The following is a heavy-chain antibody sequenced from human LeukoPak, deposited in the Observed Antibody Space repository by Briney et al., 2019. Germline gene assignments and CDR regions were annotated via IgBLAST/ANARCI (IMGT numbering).Heavy chain of an antibody. CDR1: GGSISSSSYY. CDR2: IYYSGST. J-gene: IGHJ4*02. CDR3: AKDSQHPTTLDY. V-gene: IGHV4-39*02. D-gene: IGHD1-1*01. Sequence: PSETLSLTCTVSGGSISSSSYYWGWIRQPPGKGLEWIGSIYYSGSTYYNPSLKSRVTISVDTSKNQFSLKLSSVTAADTAVYYCAKDSQHPTTLDYWGQGTLVTVSS.